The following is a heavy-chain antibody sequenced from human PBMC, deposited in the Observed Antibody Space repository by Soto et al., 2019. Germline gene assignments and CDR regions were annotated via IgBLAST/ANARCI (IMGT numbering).Heavy chain of an antibody. CDR1: GFTVTTNY. J-gene: IGHJ4*02. CDR3: ARGGEQGSSWAQIDY. Sequence: EVQLVESGGGLVQPGGSLRLSCAASGFTVTTNYMSWVRQAPGKGLEWVSIIYSGGSTYYADSVKGRFTISRDNSKNTVYLQMNSLRAEYTGVYYCARGGEQGSSWAQIDYWGQGTLVTVSS. D-gene: IGHD6-13*01. CDR2: IYSGGST. V-gene: IGHV3-66*01.